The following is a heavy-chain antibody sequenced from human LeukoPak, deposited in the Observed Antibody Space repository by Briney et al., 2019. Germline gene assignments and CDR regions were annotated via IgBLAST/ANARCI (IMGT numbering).Heavy chain of an antibody. J-gene: IGHJ4*02. V-gene: IGHV4-59*01. Sequence: SETLSLTCTVSGGSISSYYWSWIRQPPGKGLEWIGYIYYSGSTNYSPSLKSRVTISVDTSKNQFSLKLSSVTAADTAVYHCARDLGRGYSGEFDYWGQGTLVTVSS. D-gene: IGHD5-12*01. CDR3: ARDLGRGYSGEFDY. CDR2: IYYSGST. CDR1: GGSISSYY.